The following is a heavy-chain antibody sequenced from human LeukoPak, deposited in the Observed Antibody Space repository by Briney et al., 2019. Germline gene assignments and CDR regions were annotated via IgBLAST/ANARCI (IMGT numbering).Heavy chain of an antibody. Sequence: ASVKVSCKASGGTFSTFGLSWVRQAPGQGLEWMGGMNPNSGNTGYAQKFQGRVTMTRNTSISTAYMELSSLRSEDTAVYYCARGLGYYDSSGYYPDYWGQGTLVTVSS. D-gene: IGHD3-22*01. CDR3: ARGLGYYDSSGYYPDY. CDR2: MNPNSGNT. CDR1: GGTFSTFG. J-gene: IGHJ4*02. V-gene: IGHV1-8*02.